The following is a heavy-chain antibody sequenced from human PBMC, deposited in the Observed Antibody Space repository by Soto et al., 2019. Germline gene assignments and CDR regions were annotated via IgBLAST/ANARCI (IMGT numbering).Heavy chain of an antibody. D-gene: IGHD7-27*01. CDR3: ARDWGTYYYYGMDV. Sequence: QVQLVQSGAEVKKPGSSVKVSCKASGSTFSSYAISWVRQAPGQGLAWMGGIIPIFGTANYAQTFQGRVTITADESTSTAYMELSSLRSEDTDVYYCARDWGTYYYYGMDVWGQGTTVTVSS. CDR2: IIPIFGTA. J-gene: IGHJ6*02. V-gene: IGHV1-69*01. CDR1: GSTFSSYA.